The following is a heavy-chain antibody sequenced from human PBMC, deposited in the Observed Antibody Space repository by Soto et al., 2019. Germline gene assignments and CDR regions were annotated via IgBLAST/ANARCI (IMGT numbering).Heavy chain of an antibody. CDR1: PFTLDQNA. CDR3: AKDLYSNCSDAFYI. D-gene: IGHD4-4*01. J-gene: IGHJ3*02. Sequence: PGGSLRLPCAASPFTLDQNAMHSVRQAPGKPLEWVSRISWTSDNIAYADSVKGRFTISRDNAKNSLYLHMNSLRAEDTALCYCAKDLYSNCSDAFYIWDRGTMVTV. V-gene: IGHV3-9*01. CDR2: ISWTSDNI.